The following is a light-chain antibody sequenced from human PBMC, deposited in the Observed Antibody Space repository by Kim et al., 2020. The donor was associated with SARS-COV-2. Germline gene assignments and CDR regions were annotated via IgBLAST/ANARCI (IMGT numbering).Light chain of an antibody. V-gene: IGKV1-5*03. CDR3: QQSYNFWT. J-gene: IGKJ1*01. CDR2: KAS. Sequence: LSASVGDRVTITGRASQSISTWLAWYQQKPGKAPKLLIYKASNLENGVPSRFSGSGSGTEFTLTISRLQPDDFAIYYCQQSYNFWTFGQGTKVEI. CDR1: QSISTW.